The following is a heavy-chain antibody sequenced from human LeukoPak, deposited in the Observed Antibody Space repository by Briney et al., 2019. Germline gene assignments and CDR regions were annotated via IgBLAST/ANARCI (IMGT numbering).Heavy chain of an antibody. J-gene: IGHJ5*02. CDR1: GGSVSDYY. CDR2: IYHTGST. Sequence: SETLSLTCTISGGSVSDYYWSWIRQSPGKGLEWIGYIYHTGSTSYSPSLKSRVTISVDTSKNQFSLKVSSVSAADTAVYYCARAYSSSWYWNWFDPWGQGTLVTVSS. V-gene: IGHV4-59*08. D-gene: IGHD6-13*01. CDR3: ARAYSSSWYWNWFDP.